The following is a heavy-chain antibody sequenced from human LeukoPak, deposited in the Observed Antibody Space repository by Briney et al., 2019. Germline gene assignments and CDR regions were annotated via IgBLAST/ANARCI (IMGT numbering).Heavy chain of an antibody. V-gene: IGHV3-21*01. Sequence: GGSLRLSCAASGFTFSTYTMNWVRQAPGKGLEWVSSISSSSSYIYYADSLKGRFTISRDSAKKSLYLQMNSLRAEDTAVYYCARDSDSSGWLDYYMDVWGKGTTVTISS. CDR1: GFTFSTYT. J-gene: IGHJ6*03. CDR2: ISSSSSYI. CDR3: ARDSDSSGWLDYYMDV. D-gene: IGHD6-19*01.